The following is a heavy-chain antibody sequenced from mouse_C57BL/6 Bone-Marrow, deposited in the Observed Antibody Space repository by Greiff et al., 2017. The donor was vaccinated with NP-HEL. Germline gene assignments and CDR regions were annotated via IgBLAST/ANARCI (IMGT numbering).Heavy chain of an antibody. J-gene: IGHJ2*01. CDR1: GYTFTDYY. Sequence: VQLQQSGPELVKPGASVKISCKASGYTFTDYYMNWVKQSHGKSLEWIGDINPNNGGTSYNQKFKGKATLTVDKSSSTAYMELRSLTSDDSAVYYCARPFPGNYFDYWGQGTTLTVSS. V-gene: IGHV1-26*01. CDR3: ARPFPGNYFDY. CDR2: INPNNGGT.